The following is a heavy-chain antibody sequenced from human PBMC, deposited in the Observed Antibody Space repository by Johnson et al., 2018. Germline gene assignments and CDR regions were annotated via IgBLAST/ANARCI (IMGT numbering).Heavy chain of an antibody. J-gene: IGHJ3*02. V-gene: IGHV3-21*01. Sequence: VQLVQSGGGLVKPGGSLRLSCAASGFTFSSYGMKWVRQAAGKGLEWVSSISSSSSYIYYADSVKGRFTISRDNAKNSLYLQMNSLRADDTAVYFCARRNNVAFDNWGQGKMVTVSS. D-gene: IGHD1/OR15-1a*01. CDR1: GFTFSSYG. CDR2: ISSSSSYI. CDR3: ARRNNVAFDN.